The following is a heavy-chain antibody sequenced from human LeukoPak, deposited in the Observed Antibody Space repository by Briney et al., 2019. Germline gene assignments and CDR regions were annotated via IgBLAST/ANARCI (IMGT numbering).Heavy chain of an antibody. V-gene: IGHV4-59*01. D-gene: IGHD6-13*01. CDR3: ARVGLAAAGTTYDY. CDR2: IYYSGST. Sequence: PSETLSLTCTVSGGSISTYYWSWIRQPPGKGLEWIGYIYYSGSTNYNPSLKSRVTISADTSKNQFSLKLSSVTAADTAIYYCARVGLAAAGTTYDYWGQGTLVTDSS. CDR1: GGSISTYY. J-gene: IGHJ4*02.